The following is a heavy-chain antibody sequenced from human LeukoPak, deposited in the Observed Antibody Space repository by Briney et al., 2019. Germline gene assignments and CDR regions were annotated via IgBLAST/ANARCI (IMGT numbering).Heavy chain of an antibody. D-gene: IGHD6-19*01. CDR2: MNPNSGNT. CDR3: ARGRGSGHKENWFDP. V-gene: IGHV1-8*01. Sequence: ASVKVSCKASGYTFTTYDINWVRQATGQGLEWLGWMNPNSGNTGYAQKFQGRVTMTRNTSITTAYMELSSLRSEDTAVYYCARGRGSGHKENWFDPWGQGTLVTVSS. J-gene: IGHJ5*02. CDR1: GYTFTTYD.